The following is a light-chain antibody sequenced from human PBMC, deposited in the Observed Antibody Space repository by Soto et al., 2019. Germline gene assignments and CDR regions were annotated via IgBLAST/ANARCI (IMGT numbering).Light chain of an antibody. V-gene: IGLV1-44*01. J-gene: IGLJ2*01. CDR1: RSNIGGRV. CDR2: ANN. Sequence: QSVLTQPPSASGTPGQWVTISCSGGRSNIGGRVVNWYQQLPGTAPKLLIYANNQRPSGVPDRFSGSKSGTSASLAISGLQSEDEDEYYCATWDDGLNGVVFGGGTKLTVL. CDR3: ATWDDGLNGVV.